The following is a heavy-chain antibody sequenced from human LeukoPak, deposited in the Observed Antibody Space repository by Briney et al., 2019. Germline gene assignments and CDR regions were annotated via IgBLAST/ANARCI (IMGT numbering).Heavy chain of an antibody. CDR1: GGTISSTSYY. CDR3: AGRSFEHSSGYYSRGAFAI. D-gene: IGHD3-22*01. CDR2: VYYSGST. Sequence: KPSETLSLTCSVSGGTISSTSYYWAWIRQPPGKGLEWIGSVYYSGSTYYNPSLKSRVIISVDTSKNQFSLKLNSVTAADTAVYYCAGRSFEHSSGYYSRGAFAIWGQGAMVTVSS. J-gene: IGHJ3*02. V-gene: IGHV4-39*01.